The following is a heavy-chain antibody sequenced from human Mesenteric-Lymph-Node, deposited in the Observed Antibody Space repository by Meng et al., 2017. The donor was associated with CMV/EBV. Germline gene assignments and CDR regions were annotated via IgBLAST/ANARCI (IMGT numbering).Heavy chain of an antibody. V-gene: IGHV1-18*04. J-gene: IGHJ4*02. CDR2: ISAYNGNT. Sequence: ASVKVSCKASGYTFTGYYMHWVRQAPGQGLEWMGWISAYNGNTNYAQKLQGRVTMTTDTSTSTAYMELRSLRSDDTAVYYCARATSYDSSGYYHDYWGQGTLVTVSS. D-gene: IGHD3-22*01. CDR1: GYTFTGYY. CDR3: ARATSYDSSGYYHDY.